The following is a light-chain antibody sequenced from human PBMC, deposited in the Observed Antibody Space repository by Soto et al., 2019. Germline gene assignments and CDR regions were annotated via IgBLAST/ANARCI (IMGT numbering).Light chain of an antibody. Sequence: DIQLTQSPSTLSASVGDRVTITCRASQSVTDWLAWYQQKPGKAPKLLIYDASSLQSGVPSRFSGSGSGTEFSLTISSLQPDDFVTYYCQQYYRSWTFGQGTKVEIK. CDR3: QQYYRSWT. V-gene: IGKV1-5*01. CDR2: DAS. J-gene: IGKJ2*01. CDR1: QSVTDW.